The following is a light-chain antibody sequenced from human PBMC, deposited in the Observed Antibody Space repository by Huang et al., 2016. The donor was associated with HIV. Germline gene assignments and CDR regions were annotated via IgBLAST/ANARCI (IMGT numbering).Light chain of an antibody. CDR2: ATS. CDR1: QSVSGY. CDR3: QQRISWPPSYT. V-gene: IGKV3-11*01. Sequence: EIVLTQSPATLSLSPGDRDTLPCRASQSVSGYFAWYQQKPGQAPRLLIYATSNRATGVPARFSGSGSGTDFTLTISSLEPEDFANYYCQQRISWPPSYTFGQGTKVEI. J-gene: IGKJ2*01.